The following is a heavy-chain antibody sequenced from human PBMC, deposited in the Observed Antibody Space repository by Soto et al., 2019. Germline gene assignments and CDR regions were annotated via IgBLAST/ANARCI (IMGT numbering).Heavy chain of an antibody. CDR2: ISYDGSNK. V-gene: IGHV3-30*18. J-gene: IGHJ6*02. CDR1: GFTFSSYG. CDR3: AKDMTTAFSGYYYGMDV. D-gene: IGHD4-4*01. Sequence: GESLRLSCAASGFTFSSYGMHWVCQAPGKGLEWVAVISYDGSNKYYADSVKGRFTISRDNSKNTLYLQMNSLRAEDTAVYYCAKDMTTAFSGYYYGMDVWGQGTTVTVSS.